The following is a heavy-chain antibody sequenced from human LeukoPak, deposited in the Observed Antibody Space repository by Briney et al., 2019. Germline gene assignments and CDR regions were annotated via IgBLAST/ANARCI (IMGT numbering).Heavy chain of an antibody. J-gene: IGHJ4*02. CDR3: TRRWRYYDSSDYLDY. Sequence: PGGSLKLSCAASGFTFSGSAMHWVRQASGKGLEWVGRIKSKANSYVTTHAASVKGRFTISRDDSKNTAYLQMNSLKTEDTAVYYCTRRWRYYDSSDYLDYWGQGTLVTVSS. D-gene: IGHD3-22*01. V-gene: IGHV3-73*01. CDR1: GFTFSGSA. CDR2: IKSKANSYVT.